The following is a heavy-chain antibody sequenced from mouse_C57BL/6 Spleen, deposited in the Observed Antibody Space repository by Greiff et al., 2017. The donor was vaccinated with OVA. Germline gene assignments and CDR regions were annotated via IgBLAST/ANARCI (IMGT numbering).Heavy chain of an antibody. CDR1: GYTFTSYW. J-gene: IGHJ4*01. Sequence: QVQLQQPGAELVRPGTSVTLSCKASGYTFTSYWMHWVKQRPGQGLEWIGVIDPSDSYTNYNQQFKGKATLTVDTSSSTAYMQLSSLTSEDAAVYYCARIYYGSSLGYAMDYWGQGTSVTVSS. CDR3: ARIYYGSSLGYAMDY. V-gene: IGHV1-59*01. D-gene: IGHD1-1*01. CDR2: IDPSDSYT.